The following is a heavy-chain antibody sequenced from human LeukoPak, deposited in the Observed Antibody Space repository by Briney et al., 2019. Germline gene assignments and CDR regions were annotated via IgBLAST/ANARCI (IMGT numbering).Heavy chain of an antibody. V-gene: IGHV4-61*02. CDR1: GVCISSGSFY. CDR2: IYTSENT. Sequence: SETLSLTCTVSGVCISSGSFYWSWIRQPAGKGLEWIGRIYTSENTNYNPSLQSRITMSVDTSKNQFSLKLSSVTAADTAVYYCARDDYDSSGYYGAFWFDPWGQGILVTVAS. J-gene: IGHJ5*02. D-gene: IGHD3-22*01. CDR3: ARDDYDSSGYYGAFWFDP.